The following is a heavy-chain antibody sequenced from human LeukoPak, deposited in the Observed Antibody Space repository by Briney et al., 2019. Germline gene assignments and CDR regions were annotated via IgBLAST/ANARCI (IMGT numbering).Heavy chain of an antibody. V-gene: IGHV3-11*01. CDR2: ISSSGSTI. Sequence: GGSLRLSCAASGFTFSDYYMSWIRQAPGKGLEWVSYISSSGSTIYYADSVKGRFTISRDNSKNTLYLQMNSLRAEDTAVYYCATRSYYYDSSGYCYWGQGTLVTVSS. D-gene: IGHD3-22*01. CDR3: ATRSYYYDSSGYCY. CDR1: GFTFSDYY. J-gene: IGHJ4*02.